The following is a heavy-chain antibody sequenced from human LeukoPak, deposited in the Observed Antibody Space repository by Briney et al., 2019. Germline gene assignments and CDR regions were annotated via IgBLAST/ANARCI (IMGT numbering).Heavy chain of an antibody. V-gene: IGHV3-30*02. CDR2: IRYDGSNK. D-gene: IGHD6-6*01. CDR3: AKDLGSSSSCLGY. J-gene: IGHJ4*02. CDR1: GFTFRSYA. Sequence: GGSLRLSCAASGFTFRSYAMHWVRQAPGKGLEWVAFIRYDGSNKYYADSVKGRFTISRDNSKNTLYLQMNSLRAEDTAVYYCAKDLGSSSSCLGYWGQGTLVTVSS.